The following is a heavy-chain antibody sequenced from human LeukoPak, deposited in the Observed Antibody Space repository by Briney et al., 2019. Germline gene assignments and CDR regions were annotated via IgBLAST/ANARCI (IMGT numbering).Heavy chain of an antibody. J-gene: IGHJ4*02. CDR2: IWYDGSNK. CDR1: GYTFTSYG. D-gene: IGHD5-18*01. Sequence: SCKASGYTFTSYGMHWVRQAPGKGLEWVAVIWYDGSNKYYADSVKGRFTISRDNSKNTLYLQMNSLRAEDTAVYYCARVGYSYGSYYFDYWGQGTLVTVSS. CDR3: ARVGYSYGSYYFDY. V-gene: IGHV3-33*01.